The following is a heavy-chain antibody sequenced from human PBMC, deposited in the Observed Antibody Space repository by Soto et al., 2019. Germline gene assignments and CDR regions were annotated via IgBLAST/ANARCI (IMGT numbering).Heavy chain of an antibody. Sequence: EVQLLESGGGVVQPGGSLRLSCVASGFTFSSYAMRWVRQAPGKGLEWVASITGSGGSTYFADSVKGRFTISRDNSENTLFLTINSLRAEDTAIYYCARPRIGSYGCQLDSWGQGTMVTVSS. J-gene: IGHJ4*02. CDR1: GFTFSSYA. CDR2: ITGSGGST. CDR3: ARPRIGSYGCQLDS. D-gene: IGHD1-26*01. V-gene: IGHV3-23*01.